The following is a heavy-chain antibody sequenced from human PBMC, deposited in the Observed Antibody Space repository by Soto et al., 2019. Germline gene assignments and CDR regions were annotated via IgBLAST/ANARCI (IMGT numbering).Heavy chain of an antibody. CDR3: ARAYYSSGWYGAYYYYYGMDV. J-gene: IGHJ6*02. Sequence: PGGSLRLSCAASGFTFSSYWMHWVRQAPGKGLVWVSRINSDGSSTSCADSVKGRFTISRDNAKNTLYLQMNSLRAEDTAVYYCARAYYSSGWYGAYYYYYGMDVWGQGTTVTSP. D-gene: IGHD6-19*01. CDR2: INSDGSST. CDR1: GFTFSSYW. V-gene: IGHV3-74*01.